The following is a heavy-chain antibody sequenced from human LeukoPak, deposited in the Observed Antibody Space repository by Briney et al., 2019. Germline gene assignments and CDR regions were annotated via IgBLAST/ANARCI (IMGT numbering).Heavy chain of an antibody. V-gene: IGHV3-30-3*01. CDR1: GFTFSAYT. J-gene: IGHJ6*03. Sequence: PGRSLRLSCAASGFTFSAYTMHWVRQAPGKGLEWVAVISYDGSNKFYADSVKGRFTISRDNSKNTLYLQMNSLKTEDTAVYYCARDPGSGLNYYYYYMDVWGKGTTVTVSS. D-gene: IGHD3-10*01. CDR2: ISYDGSNK. CDR3: ARDPGSGLNYYYYYMDV.